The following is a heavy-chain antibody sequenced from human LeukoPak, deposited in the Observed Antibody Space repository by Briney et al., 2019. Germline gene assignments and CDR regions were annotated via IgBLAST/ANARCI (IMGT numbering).Heavy chain of an antibody. CDR1: GFTLEDYV. D-gene: IGHD3-9*01. J-gene: IGHJ4*02. CDR2: MSRNRGSI. V-gene: IGHV3-9*01. CDR3: AKAKYFVPDPYFDY. Sequence: PGRSLRHSYVPSGFTLEDYVLLGVPPAPRKGGAWVSGMSRNRGSIGYTHSLKGPFTLSRDNVQKSLYLQTDSLRAQATALYYCAKAKYFVPDPYFDYWGQGTLVTV.